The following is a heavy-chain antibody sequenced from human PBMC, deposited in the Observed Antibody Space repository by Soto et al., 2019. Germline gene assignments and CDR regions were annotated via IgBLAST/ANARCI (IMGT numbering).Heavy chain of an antibody. V-gene: IGHV4-34*01. Sequence: SETLSLTCAVYGGSFSGYYWSWIRQPPGKGLEWIGEINHSGSTNYNPSLKIRVTISVDTSKNQFSLKLSSVTAADTAVYYFARGRVGYSCSWPHCDYYYYYGMDVWGQGTTVTVSS. CDR1: GGSFSGYY. CDR2: INHSGST. D-gene: IGHD6-13*01. CDR3: ARGRVGYSCSWPHCDYYYYYGMDV. J-gene: IGHJ6*02.